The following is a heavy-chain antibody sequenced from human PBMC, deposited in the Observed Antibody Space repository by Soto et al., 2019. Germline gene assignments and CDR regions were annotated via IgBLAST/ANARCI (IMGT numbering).Heavy chain of an antibody. V-gene: IGHV4-4*02. CDR3: ARGYCSSTSCYEYGMDV. D-gene: IGHD2-2*01. Sequence: SETLSLTCAVSGGSISSSGWWSWVRQPPGKGLEWIGEIYHSGSTNYNPSLKSRVTISVDKSENQFSLKLSSVTAADTAVYYCARGYCSSTSCYEYGMDVWGQGTTVTVSS. CDR2: IYHSGST. J-gene: IGHJ6*02. CDR1: GGSISSSGW.